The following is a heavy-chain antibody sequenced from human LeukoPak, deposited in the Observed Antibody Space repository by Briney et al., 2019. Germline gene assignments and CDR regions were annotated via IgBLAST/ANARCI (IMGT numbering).Heavy chain of an antibody. J-gene: IGHJ4*02. Sequence: SGPTLVKPTQTLTLTCTFSGFSLSSSGVGVGWILQPPGKALEWLALIYWNDDKRYSPSLKSRLTITKDTSKNQVVLTMTNMDPVDTATYYCARPYDSSGYYYFDYWGQGTLVTVSS. CDR1: GFSLSSSGVG. D-gene: IGHD3-22*01. V-gene: IGHV2-5*01. CDR3: ARPYDSSGYYYFDY. CDR2: IYWNDDK.